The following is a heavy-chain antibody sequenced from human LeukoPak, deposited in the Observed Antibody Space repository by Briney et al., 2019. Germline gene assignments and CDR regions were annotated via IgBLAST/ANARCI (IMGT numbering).Heavy chain of an antibody. CDR1: GYTFISYG. J-gene: IGHJ6*04. CDR2: ISADNGNT. CDR3: ARDHYYYGSGTTGYGMDV. Sequence: ASMKVPCKASGYTFISYGISWVRQAPGQGLEWMGWISADNGNTNFAQNLQGRVTMTTDTSTSTAYMELRSLKSDDTAVYYCARDHYYYGSGTTGYGMDVWGKGTTVTVSS. D-gene: IGHD3-10*01. V-gene: IGHV1-18*04.